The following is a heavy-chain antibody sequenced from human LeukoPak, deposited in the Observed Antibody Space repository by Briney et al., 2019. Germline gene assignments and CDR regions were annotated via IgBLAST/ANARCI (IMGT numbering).Heavy chain of an antibody. CDR2: INPAGTET. D-gene: IGHD2-15*01. CDR1: GFSFSAYW. CDR3: ARFGYVAAVDL. V-gene: IGHV3-7*01. J-gene: IGHJ4*02. Sequence: GGSLRLSCAASGFSFSAYWMTWVRQAPGTGLEWVANINPAGTETYYVDPVKGRFTISRDNAKNLLYLQMNSLRAEDTAVYYCARFGYVAAVDLWGRGTLVTVSS.